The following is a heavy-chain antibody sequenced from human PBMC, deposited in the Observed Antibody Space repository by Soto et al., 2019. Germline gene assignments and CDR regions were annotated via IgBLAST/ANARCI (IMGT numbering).Heavy chain of an antibody. V-gene: IGHV3-7*03. D-gene: IGHD6-13*01. CDR3: ARERVRVAAATIIHYYGMDV. CDR2: IKPDGSEK. Sequence: EVQLVESGGGLVQPGGSLRLSCEASGFTSSPYWMSWVRQSAGKGLEWVANIKPDGSEKYYLDSVKGRFTISRDNANNSLFLQMNSLRAEDTAVYYCARERVRVAAATIIHYYGMDVWGQGTTVTVSS. CDR1: GFTSSPYW. J-gene: IGHJ6*02.